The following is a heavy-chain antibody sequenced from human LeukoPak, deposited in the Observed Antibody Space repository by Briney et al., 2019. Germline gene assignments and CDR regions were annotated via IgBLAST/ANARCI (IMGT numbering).Heavy chain of an antibody. V-gene: IGHV4-39*07. CDR2: IYYSGST. CDR1: GGSISSSSYY. D-gene: IGHD3-10*01. J-gene: IGHJ4*02. Sequence: PSETLSLTCTVSGGSISSSSYYWGWIRQPPGKGLEWIGSIYYSGSTYYNPSLKSRVTISVDTSKNQFSLKLSSVTAADTAVYYCASTPLGITMVRGGENFDYWGQGTLVTVSS. CDR3: ASTPLGITMVRGGENFDY.